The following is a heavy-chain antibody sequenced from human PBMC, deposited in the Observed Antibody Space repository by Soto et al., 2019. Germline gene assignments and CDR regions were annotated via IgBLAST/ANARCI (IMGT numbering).Heavy chain of an antibody. V-gene: IGHV5-51*01. J-gene: IGHJ4*02. Sequence: GESLKSSCKGSGYSFTYYWIGWVRQMPGKGLEWMGIIYPGDSDTRYSPSFQGQVAISADKSISTAYLQWSSLQASDTAVYYCARLPRTIGGTTILSFDYWGLGTLVTVSS. CDR3: ARLPRTIGGTTILSFDY. CDR2: IYPGDSDT. CDR1: GYSFTYYW. D-gene: IGHD1-1*01.